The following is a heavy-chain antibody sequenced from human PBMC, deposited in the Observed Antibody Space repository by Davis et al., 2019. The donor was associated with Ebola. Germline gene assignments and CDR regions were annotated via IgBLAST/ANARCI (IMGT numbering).Heavy chain of an antibody. CDR1: GFTLSNYY. J-gene: IGHJ6*02. V-gene: IGHV3-11*06. Sequence: GGSLRLSCAASGFTLSNYYMSWVRQAPGKGLEWLSYSSSSGSETIYADSVKGRFTVPRDNAQNLLYLQMNSLRGEDTAVYYCVRDTSHQLPHWLYYFYGMDVWGQGTTVTVSS. CDR3: VRDTSHQLPHWLYYFYGMDV. D-gene: IGHD2-2*01. CDR2: SSSSGSET.